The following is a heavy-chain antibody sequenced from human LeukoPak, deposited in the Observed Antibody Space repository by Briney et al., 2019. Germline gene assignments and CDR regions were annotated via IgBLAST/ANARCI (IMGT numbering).Heavy chain of an antibody. D-gene: IGHD6-19*01. Sequence: PSETLSLTCTVSGGSICSSSYYWGWIRQPPGKGLEWIGSIYYSGSTYYNPSLKSRVTISVDTSKNQFSLKLSSVTAADTAVYYCASERYSSGWLDYWGQGTLVTVSS. CDR2: IYYSGST. V-gene: IGHV4-39*01. J-gene: IGHJ4*02. CDR3: ASERYSSGWLDY. CDR1: GGSICSSSYY.